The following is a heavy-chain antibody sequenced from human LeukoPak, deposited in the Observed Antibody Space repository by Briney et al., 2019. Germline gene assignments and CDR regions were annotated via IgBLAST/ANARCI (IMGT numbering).Heavy chain of an antibody. Sequence: MASETLSLTCAVSGGSISSSNWWSWVRQPPGKGLEWIGEINHSGSTNYNPSLKSRVTISVDTSKNQFSLKLSSVTAADTAVYYCARGAMDVWGKGTTVTVSS. CDR1: GGSISSSNW. CDR2: INHSGST. J-gene: IGHJ6*03. CDR3: ARGAMDV. V-gene: IGHV4-4*02.